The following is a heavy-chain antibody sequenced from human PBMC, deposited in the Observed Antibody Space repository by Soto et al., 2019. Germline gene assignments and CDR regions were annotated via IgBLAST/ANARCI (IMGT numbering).Heavy chain of an antibody. D-gene: IGHD7-27*01. V-gene: IGHV4-39*01. Sequence: SETLSLTCTVSGGSISSSSYYWGWIRQPPGKGLEWIGSIYYSGSTYYNSSLKSRVTISVDTSKNQFSLKLSSVTAADTAVYYCARQGPHGANWVRYFDSWGQGTLVTVPQ. CDR1: GGSISSSSYY. CDR2: IYYSGST. CDR3: ARQGPHGANWVRYFDS. J-gene: IGHJ4*02.